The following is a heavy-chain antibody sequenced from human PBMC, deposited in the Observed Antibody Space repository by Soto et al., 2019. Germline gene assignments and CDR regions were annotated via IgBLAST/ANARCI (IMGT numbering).Heavy chain of an antibody. J-gene: IGHJ6*04. CDR2: SDGSSAYT. CDR3: ASAVGNFFGMDV. CDR1: GFTFSDYY. Sequence: QVQLVETGGGLVKPGGSLRLSCAASGFTFSDYYMNWIRQAPGKGLEWLSYSDGSSAYTNYADSVKGRFTSSRDNAKNSLFLQLSILRSEDPAVDYCASAVGNFFGMDVWGKGTTGIVPS. V-gene: IGHV3-11*05. D-gene: IGHD1-26*01.